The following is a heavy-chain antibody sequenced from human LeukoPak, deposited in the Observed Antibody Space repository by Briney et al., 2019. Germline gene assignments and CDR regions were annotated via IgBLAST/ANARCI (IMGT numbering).Heavy chain of an antibody. D-gene: IGHD2-2*02. V-gene: IGHV1-2*02. J-gene: IGHJ5*02. CDR1: GYTFTGYY. CDR2: INPNSGGT. CDR3: ARGDVVVPAAIRRNPPLGP. Sequence: ASVKVSCKASGYTFTGYYMHWVRQAPGQGLEWMGWINPNSGGTNYAQKFQGRVTMTRDTSISTAYMELSRLRSDDTAVYYCARGDVVVPAAIRRNPPLGPWGQGTLVTVSS.